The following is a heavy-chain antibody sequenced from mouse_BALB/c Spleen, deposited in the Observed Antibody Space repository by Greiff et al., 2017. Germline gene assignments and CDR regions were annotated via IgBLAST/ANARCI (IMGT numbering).Heavy chain of an antibody. V-gene: IGHV5-6-3*01. CDR2: INSNGGST. D-gene: IGHD1-1*01. CDR3: ARDRSTTRFAY. CDR1: GFTFSSYG. Sequence: EVMLVESGGGLVQPGGSLKLSCAASGFTFSSYGMSWVRQTPDKRLELVATINSNGGSTYYPDSVKGRFTISRDNAKNTLYLQMSSLKSEDTAMYYCARDRSTTRFAYWGQGTLVTVSA. J-gene: IGHJ3*01.